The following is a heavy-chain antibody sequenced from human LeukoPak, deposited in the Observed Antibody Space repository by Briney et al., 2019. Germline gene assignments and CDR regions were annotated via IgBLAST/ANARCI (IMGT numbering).Heavy chain of an antibody. CDR2: IYYSGST. J-gene: IGHJ4*02. CDR1: GGSISSYY. V-gene: IGHV4-59*01. Sequence: SETLSLTCTVSGGSISSYYWSWIRQPPGKGLEWIGYIYYSGSTNYNPSLKSRVTISVDTSKNQFSLKLSSVTAADPAVYYCARENPTYYYDSRVFDYWGQGTLVTVSS. CDR3: ARENPTYYYDSRVFDY. D-gene: IGHD3-22*01.